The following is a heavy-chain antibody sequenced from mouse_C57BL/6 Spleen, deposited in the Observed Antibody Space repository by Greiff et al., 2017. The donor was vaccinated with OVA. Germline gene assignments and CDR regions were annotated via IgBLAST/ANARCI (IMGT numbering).Heavy chain of an antibody. J-gene: IGHJ4*01. Sequence: QVQLKQSGPGLVQPSQSLSITCTVSGFSLTSYGVHWVRQSPGKGLEWLGVIWSGGGTDYNAAFISRLSISKDNSKTQVFVKMNSLRADDTAIYYCARNGLLRLYAMDYWGQGTSVTVSS. CDR3: ARNGLLRLYAMDY. D-gene: IGHD2-3*01. CDR1: GFSLTSYG. CDR2: IWSGGGT. V-gene: IGHV2-2*01.